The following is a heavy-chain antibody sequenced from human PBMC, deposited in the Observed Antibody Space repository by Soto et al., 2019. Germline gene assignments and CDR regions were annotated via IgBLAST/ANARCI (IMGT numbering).Heavy chain of an antibody. CDR1: GGTFSSYT. V-gene: IGHV1-69*04. J-gene: IGHJ3*01. CDR2: IIPILGIA. CDR3: ARDALGYCNSATCYRESDDRFER. D-gene: IGHD2-2*01. Sequence: SVKVSCKASGGTFSSYTISWVRQAPGQGLEWMGRIIPILGIANYAQKFQGRVTITADKSTSTAYMELSSLRSEDTAVYYCARDALGYCNSATCYRESDDRFERWGQGTRVTVAS.